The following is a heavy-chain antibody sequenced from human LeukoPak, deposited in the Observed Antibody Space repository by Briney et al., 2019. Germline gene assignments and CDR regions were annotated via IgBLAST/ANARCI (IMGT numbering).Heavy chain of an antibody. D-gene: IGHD6-19*01. V-gene: IGHV1-69*13. J-gene: IGHJ4*02. CDR3: ARGMAMAVAHDY. Sequence: GASVKVSCKTSGYTFTSYDINWVRQAPGQGLEWMGGIIPIFGTANYAQKFQGRVTITADESTSTAYMELSSLRSEDTAVYYCARGMAMAVAHDYWGQGTLVTVSS. CDR2: IIPIFGTA. CDR1: GYTFTSYD.